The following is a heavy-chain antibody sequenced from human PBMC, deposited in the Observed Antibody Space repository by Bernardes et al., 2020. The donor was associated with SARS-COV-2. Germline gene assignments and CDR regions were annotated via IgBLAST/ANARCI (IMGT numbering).Heavy chain of an antibody. V-gene: IGHV3-23*01. J-gene: IGHJ4*02. CDR3: AKDSGPGDPYYDRSGYNDY. CDR1: GFTFSDYA. Sequence: GGSLRLSCAASGFTFSDYAMTWVRQTPGKGLEWLSVISNGGGIMYHADSVKGRFTISRDNSKNTLYLQMNSLRAEDTAIYYCAKDSGPGDPYYDRSGYNDYWGQGTLVTVSS. CDR2: ISNGGGIM. D-gene: IGHD3-22*01.